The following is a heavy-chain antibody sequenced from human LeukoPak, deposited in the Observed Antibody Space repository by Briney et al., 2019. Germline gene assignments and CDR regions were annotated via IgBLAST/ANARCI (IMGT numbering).Heavy chain of an antibody. CDR2: ISGYNGNT. V-gene: IGHV1-18*01. D-gene: IGHD3-10*01. CDR3: ARHGSGAYYYYYMDV. J-gene: IGHJ6*03. Sequence: ASVKVSCKASGYTFTSYGISWVRQAPGQGLEWMGWISGYNGNTNYAQKLQGRVTMTTDTSTSTAYMELRSLRSDDTAVYYCARHGSGAYYYYYMDVWGKGTTVTVSS. CDR1: GYTFTSYG.